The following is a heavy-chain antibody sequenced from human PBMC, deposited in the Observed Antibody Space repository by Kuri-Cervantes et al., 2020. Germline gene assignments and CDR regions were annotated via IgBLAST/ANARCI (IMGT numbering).Heavy chain of an antibody. CDR2: ISSDGSNK. CDR3: ARERKGLGDAFDI. CDR1: GFTFRSYA. D-gene: IGHD2/OR15-2a*01. J-gene: IGHJ3*02. V-gene: IGHV3-30*07. Sequence: GESLKISCAASGFTFRSYAIHWVRQAPGKGLEWVAVISSDGSNKYHADSVKGRFTISRDNSKNTLYLQMNSLRAEDTAVYYCARERKGLGDAFDIWGQGTMVTVSS.